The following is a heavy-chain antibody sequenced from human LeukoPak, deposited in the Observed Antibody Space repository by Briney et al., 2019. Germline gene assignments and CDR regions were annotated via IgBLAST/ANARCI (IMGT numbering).Heavy chain of an antibody. J-gene: IGHJ4*02. D-gene: IGHD1-26*01. Sequence: GGSLRLSCAASGFTFSSNVMSWVRQAPGKGLEWVSVISGSGGSTYYADSVKGRFTISRDNSKNTLYLQMNSLRAEDTALYYCARDRIPTYWGQGTLVTVSS. CDR2: ISGSGGST. CDR3: ARDRIPTY. V-gene: IGHV3-23*01. CDR1: GFTFSSNV.